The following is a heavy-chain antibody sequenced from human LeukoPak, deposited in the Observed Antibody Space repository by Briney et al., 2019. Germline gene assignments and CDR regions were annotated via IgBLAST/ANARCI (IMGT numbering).Heavy chain of an antibody. CDR3: AREGNDYYYDQ. D-gene: IGHD3-16*01. V-gene: IGHV3-21*01. CDR1: GFTFSGYW. J-gene: IGHJ4*02. CDR2: ITGDCKYI. Sequence: GGSLRLSCAASGFTFSGYWMTWVRQAPGKGLGWVSSITGDCKYITYADSVKGRFTISRDNAKNSLYLQVASLRGDDTATYYCAREGNDYYYDQWGQGTLVTVSP.